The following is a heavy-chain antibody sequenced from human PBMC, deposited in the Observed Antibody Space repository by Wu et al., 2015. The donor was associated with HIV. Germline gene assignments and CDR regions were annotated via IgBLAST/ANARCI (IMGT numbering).Heavy chain of an antibody. D-gene: IGHD2-15*01. J-gene: IGHJ3*02. CDR3: TRDELFRVDDAFDM. Sequence: QVHLVQSGAEVKKPGASVKVSCKASGYTFTDYFVHWVRQAPGQNFEWMGWTNVNTGGTNYAPKFQGRVTMTRDTPISTAYIELSGLTSDDTAVYYCTRDELFRVDDAFDMWGQGTLVTVSS. V-gene: IGHV1-2*02. CDR2: TNVNTGGT. CDR1: GYTFTDYF.